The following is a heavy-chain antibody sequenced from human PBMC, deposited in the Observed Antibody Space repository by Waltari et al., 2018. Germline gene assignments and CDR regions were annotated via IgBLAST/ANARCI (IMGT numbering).Heavy chain of an antibody. CDR3: ARGEGYSSGWPWDY. D-gene: IGHD6-19*01. Sequence: SISSSNWWSWVRQPPGKGLEWIGEIYHSGSTNYNPSLKSRVTISVDKSKNQFSLKLSSVTAADTAVYYCARGEGYSSGWPWDYWGQGTLVTVSS. CDR1: SISSSNW. V-gene: IGHV4-4*02. J-gene: IGHJ4*02. CDR2: IYHSGST.